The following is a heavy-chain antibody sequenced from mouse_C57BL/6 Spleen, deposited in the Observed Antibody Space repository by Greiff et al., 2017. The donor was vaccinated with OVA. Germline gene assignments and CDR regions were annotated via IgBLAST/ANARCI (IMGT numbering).Heavy chain of an antibody. CDR2: IYPGSGST. V-gene: IGHV1-55*01. CDR1: GYTFTSYW. Sequence: QAHLQPPGAELVKPGASVKMSCKASGYTFTSYWITWVKQRPGQGLEWIGDIYPGSGSTNYNEKFKSKATLTVDTSSSTAYMQLSSLTSEDSAVYYCARYEVTLSFDYWGQGTTLTVSS. D-gene: IGHD2-13*01. J-gene: IGHJ2*01. CDR3: ARYEVTLSFDY.